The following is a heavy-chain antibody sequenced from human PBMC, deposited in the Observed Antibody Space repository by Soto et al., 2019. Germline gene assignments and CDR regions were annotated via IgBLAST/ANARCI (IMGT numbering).Heavy chain of an antibody. J-gene: IGHJ6*02. D-gene: IGHD3-22*01. CDR2: IYHSGST. Sequence: SETLSLTCAVSGGSISSSNWWSWVRQPPGKGLEWIGEIYHSGSTNYNPSLKSRVTISVDKSKNQFSLKLSSVTAADTAVYYCARSPDSSGYYPGRYYYGMDVWGQGTTVPVSS. CDR1: GGSISSSNW. V-gene: IGHV4-4*02. CDR3: ARSPDSSGYYPGRYYYGMDV.